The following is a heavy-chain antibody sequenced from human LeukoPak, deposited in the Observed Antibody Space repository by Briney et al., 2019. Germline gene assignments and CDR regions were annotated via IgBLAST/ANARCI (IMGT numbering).Heavy chain of an antibody. CDR1: EFTFSSSW. J-gene: IGHJ4*02. V-gene: IGHV3-7*03. CDR2: INPDGNKK. Sequence: HPGGSLRLSCAASEFTFSSSWMCWVRQIPGKGLEWVANINPDGNKKYYVDTVKGRFTISRDNSKNTLYLQMNSLRAEDTAVYYCAKWGSSWYFDYWGQGTLVTVSS. D-gene: IGHD6-13*01. CDR3: AKWGSSWYFDY.